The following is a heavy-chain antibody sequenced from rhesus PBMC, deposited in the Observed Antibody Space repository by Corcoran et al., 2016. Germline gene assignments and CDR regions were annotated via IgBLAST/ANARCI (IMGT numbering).Heavy chain of an antibody. J-gene: IGHJ4*01. CDR2: ITVSSDIT. D-gene: IGHD3-28*01. Sequence: QVQLPESGPGLVKPSETLSLTCAVSGGSISSINWWSWIRPPPGKGLEWIGYITVSSDITYDNPSLKSRGNISKDTAKNQFSLKLSAVTAADTAVYYCARSGGYYTEGYYVDYWGQGVLVTVSS. V-gene: IGHV4-65*02. CDR3: ARSGGYYTEGYYVDY. CDR1: GGSISSINW.